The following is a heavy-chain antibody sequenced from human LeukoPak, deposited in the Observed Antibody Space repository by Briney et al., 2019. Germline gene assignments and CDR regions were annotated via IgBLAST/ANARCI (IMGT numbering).Heavy chain of an antibody. V-gene: IGHV3-33*01. CDR3: ARGPHDQGIDY. CDR1: GFTFSSYG. Sequence: GGSLRLSCAASGFTFSSYGMHWVRQAPGKGLEWVAVIWYDGSNKYYAGSVKGRFTISRDNSKNTLYLQMNSLRAEDTAVYYWARGPHDQGIDYWGQGTLVTVSS. J-gene: IGHJ4*02. CDR2: IWYDGSNK.